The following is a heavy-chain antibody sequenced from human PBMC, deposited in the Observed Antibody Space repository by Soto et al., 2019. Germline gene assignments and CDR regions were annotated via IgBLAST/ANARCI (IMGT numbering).Heavy chain of an antibody. J-gene: IGHJ4*02. CDR1: AGSLSNYY. V-gene: IGHV4-59*01. CDR2: IYHTGST. D-gene: IGHD6-19*01. CDR3: ARGGRGSGLYFLYYFDL. Sequence: PSETLSLTCSVSAGSLSNYYWTWIRQSPGMGLEWIGEIYHTGSTKYNPSLKSRVAISVDMSKNQFSLTLSSVTPADTVVYYCARGGRGSGLYFLYYFDLWGQGTLVTVSS.